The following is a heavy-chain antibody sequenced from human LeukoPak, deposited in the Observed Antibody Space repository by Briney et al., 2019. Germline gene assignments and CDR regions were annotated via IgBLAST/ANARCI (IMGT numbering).Heavy chain of an antibody. CDR2: ISGSGGST. V-gene: IGHV3-23*01. Sequence: GGSLRLSCAASGFTFSSYAMSWVRQAPGKGLEGVSVISGSGGSTYYADSVKGRLTISRDTSKNTLCLQMHSLRGEDTAVYYCAKAVMWGQGTLVTVSS. CDR1: GFTFSSYA. J-gene: IGHJ4*02. CDR3: AKAVM. D-gene: IGHD2-21*01.